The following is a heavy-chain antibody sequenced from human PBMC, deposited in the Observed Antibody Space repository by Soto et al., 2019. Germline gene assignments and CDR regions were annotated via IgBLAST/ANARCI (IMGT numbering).Heavy chain of an antibody. Sequence: PSETLSLTCAVYGGSFSGYYWSWIRQPPGKGLEWIGEINHSGSTNYNPSLKSRVTISVDTSKNQFSLKLSSVTAADTAVYYCARGLYNWNYVDAFDIWGQGTMVTVSS. J-gene: IGHJ3*02. V-gene: IGHV4-34*01. D-gene: IGHD1-7*01. CDR2: INHSGST. CDR1: GGSFSGYY. CDR3: ARGLYNWNYVDAFDI.